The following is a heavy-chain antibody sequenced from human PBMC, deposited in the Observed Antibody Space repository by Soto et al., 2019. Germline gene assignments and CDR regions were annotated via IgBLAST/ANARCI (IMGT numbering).Heavy chain of an antibody. D-gene: IGHD1-7*01. V-gene: IGHV6-1*01. CDR3: AGTTSHYWYYMDV. Sequence: PSQTLSLTCAISGDSVSSNSAAWNRIRQSPSRGLEWLGRTYYRSRWYNDYAVSVRSRITVNPDTSKNQFSLQLTSVTPEDTAVYYCAGTTSHYWYYMDVWGKGTTVTVSS. CDR1: GDSVSSNSAA. CDR2: TYYRSRWYN. J-gene: IGHJ6*03.